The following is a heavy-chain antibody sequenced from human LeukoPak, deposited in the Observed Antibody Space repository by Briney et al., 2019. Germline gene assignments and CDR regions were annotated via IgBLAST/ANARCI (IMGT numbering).Heavy chain of an antibody. CDR2: ISSSSSYI. D-gene: IGHD4-17*01. CDR3: ARSASLRTFDI. J-gene: IGHJ3*02. V-gene: IGHV3-21*01. CDR1: GFTFSSYS. Sequence: PGGSLRLSCAASGFTFSSYSMNWVRQAPGRGLEWVSSISSSSSYIYYADSVKGRFTISRDNAKNSLYLRMNSLRAEDTAVYYCARSASLRTFDIWGQGTMVTVSS.